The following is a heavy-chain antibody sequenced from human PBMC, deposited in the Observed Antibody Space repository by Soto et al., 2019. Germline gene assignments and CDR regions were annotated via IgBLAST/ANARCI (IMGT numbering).Heavy chain of an antibody. J-gene: IGHJ3*02. Sequence: PGGSLRLSCAASGFTFSSYAMHWVRQAPGKGLEWVAVISYDGSNKYYADSVKGRFTISRDNSKNTLYLQMNSLRAEDTAVYYCARGGYYYDSSERDEAFDIWGQGTMVTVSS. CDR2: ISYDGSNK. V-gene: IGHV3-30-3*01. CDR3: ARGGYYYDSSERDEAFDI. CDR1: GFTFSSYA. D-gene: IGHD3-22*01.